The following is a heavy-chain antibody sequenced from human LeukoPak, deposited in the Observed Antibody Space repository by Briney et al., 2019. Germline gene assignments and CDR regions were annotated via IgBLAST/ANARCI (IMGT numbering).Heavy chain of an antibody. CDR1: GGTFSSYA. CDR2: IIPIFGTA. V-gene: IGHV1-69*01. D-gene: IGHD6-13*01. CDR3: ARGYSSSPPRWAFDY. Sequence: ASVKVSCKASGGTFSSYAISWMRQAPGQGLEWMGGIIPIFGTANYAQKFQGRVTITADESTSTAYMELSSLRSEDTAVYYCARGYSSSPPRWAFDYWGQGTLVTVSS. J-gene: IGHJ4*02.